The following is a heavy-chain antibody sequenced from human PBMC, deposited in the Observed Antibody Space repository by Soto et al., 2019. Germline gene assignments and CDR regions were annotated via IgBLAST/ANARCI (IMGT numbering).Heavy chain of an antibody. CDR1: GGSISSGGYY. Sequence: LSLTCTVSGGSISSGGYYWSWIRQHPGKGLEWIGYIYYSGSTYYNPSLKSRVTISVDTSKNQFSLKLSSVTAADTAVYYCARGGEATSFDYWGQGTLVTVSS. J-gene: IGHJ4*02. V-gene: IGHV4-31*03. CDR3: ARGGEATSFDY. D-gene: IGHD3-16*01. CDR2: IYYSGST.